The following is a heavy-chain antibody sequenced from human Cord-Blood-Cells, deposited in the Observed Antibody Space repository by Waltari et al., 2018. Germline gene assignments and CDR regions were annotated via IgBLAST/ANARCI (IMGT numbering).Heavy chain of an antibody. CDR1: GYSFTSYW. V-gene: IGHV5-51*03. J-gene: IGHJ3*02. CDR2: IYPGDSDT. Sequence: EVQLVQSGAEVKKPGEPLKISCKGSGYSFTSYWIGCVRQLPGKAREWMGIIYPGDSDTRYSPSFQGQVTISADKSISTAYLQWSSLKASDTAMYYCASTLGYCSSTSCYADAFDIWGQGTMVTVSS. D-gene: IGHD2-2*01. CDR3: ASTLGYCSSTSCYADAFDI.